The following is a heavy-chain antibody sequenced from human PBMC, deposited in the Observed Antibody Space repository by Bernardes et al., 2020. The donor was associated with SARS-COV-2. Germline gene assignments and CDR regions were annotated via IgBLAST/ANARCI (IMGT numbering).Heavy chain of an antibody. CDR2: ISADNGNT. Sequence: ASEKVSCKASGYTFTSYGMSWVRQAPGQGLEWMGWISADNGNTNYAQKIQGRVTMTTDTSTSTAYMELRSLRSDDTAVYYCATVVGYSYGGGWFDPWGQGTLVTVSS. CDR1: GYTFTSYG. CDR3: ATVVGYSYGGGWFDP. V-gene: IGHV1-18*01. D-gene: IGHD5-18*01. J-gene: IGHJ5*02.